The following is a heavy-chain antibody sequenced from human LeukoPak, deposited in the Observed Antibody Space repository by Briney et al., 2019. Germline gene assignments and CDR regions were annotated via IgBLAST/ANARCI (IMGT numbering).Heavy chain of an antibody. Sequence: GGSLRLSCATSGFTFSSYEVNWVRQAPGKGLEWVSYISSSGSTIYYADSVKGRFTISRDNAKNSLYLQMNSLRAEDTAVYYCARGSLGETLDIWGQGTMVTVSS. CDR1: GFTFSSYE. CDR2: ISSSGSTI. D-gene: IGHD3-16*01. J-gene: IGHJ3*02. CDR3: ARGSLGETLDI. V-gene: IGHV3-48*03.